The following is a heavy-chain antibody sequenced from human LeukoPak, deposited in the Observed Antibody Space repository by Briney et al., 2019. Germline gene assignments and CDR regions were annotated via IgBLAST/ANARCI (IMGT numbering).Heavy chain of an antibody. CDR1: GYTFTGYY. V-gene: IGHV1-2*02. CDR3: ARNEAYDFWSGYYYYFDY. Sequence: ASVKVSCKASGYTFTGYYMHWVRQAPGQGLEWMGWINPNSGGTNYAQKFQGRVTMTRDTSISTAYMELSRLRSDDTAVYYCARNEAYDFWSGYYYYFDYWGQGTLVTVSS. J-gene: IGHJ4*02. D-gene: IGHD3-3*01. CDR2: INPNSGGT.